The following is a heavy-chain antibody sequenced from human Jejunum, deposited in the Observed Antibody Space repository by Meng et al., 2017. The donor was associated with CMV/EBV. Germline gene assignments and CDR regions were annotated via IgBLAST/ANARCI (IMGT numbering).Heavy chain of an antibody. V-gene: IGHV3-30*02. D-gene: IGHD5-24*01. CDR2: IRYDGSNK. J-gene: IGHJ4*02. CDR1: GITFSTYG. Sequence: RLACAASGITFSTYGIHWVRQAPGKGLEWVAFIRYDGSNKYYADSVKGRFTISRDNAKNSLYLQMNSLRAEDTAVYYCARGITTDYWGQGTLVTVSS. CDR3: ARGITTDY.